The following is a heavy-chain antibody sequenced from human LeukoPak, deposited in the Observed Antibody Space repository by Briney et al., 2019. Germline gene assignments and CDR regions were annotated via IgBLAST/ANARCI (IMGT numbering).Heavy chain of an antibody. CDR1: GFTFSSYA. V-gene: IGHV3-30*04. CDR2: ISYDGSNK. J-gene: IGHJ6*02. D-gene: IGHD4-11*01. Sequence: GGSLRLSCAASGFTFSSYAMHWVRQAPGKGLEWVAVISYDGSNKYYADSVKGRFTISRDSSKNTLYLQMNSLRAEDTAVYYCARDGVYSNYGFLYYYYYGMDVWGQGTTVTVSS. CDR3: ARDGVYSNYGFLYYYYYGMDV.